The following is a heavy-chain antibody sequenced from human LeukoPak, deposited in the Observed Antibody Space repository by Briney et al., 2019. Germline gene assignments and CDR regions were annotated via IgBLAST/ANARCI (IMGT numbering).Heavy chain of an antibody. D-gene: IGHD6-6*01. CDR3: ARAQLVLYYFDY. V-gene: IGHV3-30*19. J-gene: IGHJ4*02. Sequence: GGSLRLSCAASGFTFSSYGMHWVRQAPGKGLEWVAVISYDGSNKYYADSVKGRFTISRDNSKNTLYLQMNSLRAEDTAVYYCARAQLVLYYFDYWGQGTLVTVSS. CDR2: ISYDGSNK. CDR1: GFTFSSYG.